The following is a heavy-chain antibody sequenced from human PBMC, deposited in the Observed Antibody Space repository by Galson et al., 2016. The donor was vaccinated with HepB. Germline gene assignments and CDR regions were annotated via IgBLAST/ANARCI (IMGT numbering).Heavy chain of an antibody. CDR1: GFTISSHY. Sequence: SLRLSCAASGFTISSHYMSWVLQAPGKGLEWVSTIYSDGSTYYEGSVKGRFTISRDNSKNTLYLQMNSLRAEDTALYYCARGRGYSGYASYYGMDVWGQGTTVTVSS. D-gene: IGHD5-12*01. J-gene: IGHJ6*02. CDR2: IYSDGST. CDR3: ARGRGYSGYASYYGMDV. V-gene: IGHV3-53*01.